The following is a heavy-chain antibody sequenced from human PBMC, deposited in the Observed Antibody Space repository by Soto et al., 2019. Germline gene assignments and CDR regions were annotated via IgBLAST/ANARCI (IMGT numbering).Heavy chain of an antibody. D-gene: IGHD5-12*01. CDR3: ARDFGRWLPGGMDG. V-gene: IGHV3-30-3*01. CDR1: GFTFSSYA. J-gene: IGHJ6*02. CDR2: ISYDGSNK. Sequence: QVQLVESGGGVVQPGRSLRLSCAASGFTFSSYAMHWVRQAPGKGLEWVAVISYDGSNKYYADSVKGRFTISRDNSKNTLYLQMKSLRAEDTAVNYCARDFGRWLPGGMDGWGQGTTVTVSS.